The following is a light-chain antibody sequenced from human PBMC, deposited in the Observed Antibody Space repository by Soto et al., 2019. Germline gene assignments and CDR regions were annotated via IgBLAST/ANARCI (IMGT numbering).Light chain of an antibody. V-gene: IGKV3-15*01. CDR3: QQYNDWPLT. Sequence: EIVMTQSPATLSVSPGERATLSCRASQSINNNLAWYQQKRGQGPRLLIYGASSSATGTPARFSGNGSWTGFTLTISSLQSEDFAIYYCQQYNDWPLTFGGGTKVEIK. CDR2: GAS. J-gene: IGKJ4*01. CDR1: QSINNN.